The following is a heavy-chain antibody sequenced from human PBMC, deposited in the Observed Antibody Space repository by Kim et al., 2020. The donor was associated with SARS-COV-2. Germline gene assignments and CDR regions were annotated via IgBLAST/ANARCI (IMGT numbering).Heavy chain of an antibody. V-gene: IGHV4-31*03. Sequence: SETQSLTCTVSGGSISSGGYYWSWIRQHPGKGLEWIGYIYYSGSTYYNPSLKSRVTISVDTSKNQFSLKLSSVTAADTAVYYCARAPGLGTMIVVVTHFDYWGQGTLVTVSS. CDR2: IYYSGST. J-gene: IGHJ4*02. D-gene: IGHD3-22*01. CDR1: GGSISSGGYY. CDR3: ARAPGLGTMIVVVTHFDY.